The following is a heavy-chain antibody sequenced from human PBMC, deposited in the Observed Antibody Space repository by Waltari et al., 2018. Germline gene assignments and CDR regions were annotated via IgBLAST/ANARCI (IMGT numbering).Heavy chain of an antibody. CDR2: IYHSGST. V-gene: IGHV4-38-2*01. J-gene: IGHJ3*02. CDR1: GYSISRGYY. CDR3: ARGEGSGSYFAFDI. D-gene: IGHD1-26*01. Sequence: QVQLQESGPGLVKPSETLSLTCAVSGYSISRGYYWGWIRQPPGKGLEWIGSIYHSGSTYYNPSLKSRVTISVDTSKNQFSLKLSSVTAADTAVYYCARGEGSGSYFAFDIWGQGTMVTVSS.